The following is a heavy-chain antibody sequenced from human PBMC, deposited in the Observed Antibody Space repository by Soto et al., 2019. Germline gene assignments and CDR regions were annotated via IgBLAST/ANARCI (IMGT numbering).Heavy chain of an antibody. CDR2: IYSSGST. CDR1: GDSVSSYNYY. J-gene: IGHJ5*02. Sequence: SETLSLTCSVSGDSVSSYNYYWSWIRQSPGKGLEWIGYIYSSGSTNYNPSLKSRVTISVDTSKNQFSLKLSSVTAADTAVYYCARVPSPWGQGTLVTVSS. CDR3: ARVPSP. V-gene: IGHV4-61*01.